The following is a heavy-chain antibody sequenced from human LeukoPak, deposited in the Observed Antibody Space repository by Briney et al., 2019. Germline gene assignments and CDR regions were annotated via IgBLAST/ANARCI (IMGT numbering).Heavy chain of an antibody. J-gene: IGHJ4*02. CDR2: IYCDGSKT. V-gene: IGHV5-51*01. CDR3: ARQDSGSYY. CDR1: GYTFTDYW. Sequence: GESLKISCQASGYTFTDYWIGWVRQMPGKGLEWMGIIYCDGSKTTYSPSFQSQVTISVDKSISTAYLQWSSLKASDTAMYYCARQDSGSYYWGQGTLVTVSS. D-gene: IGHD1-26*01.